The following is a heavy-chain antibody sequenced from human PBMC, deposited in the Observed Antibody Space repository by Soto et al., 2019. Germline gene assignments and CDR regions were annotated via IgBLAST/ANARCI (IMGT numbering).Heavy chain of an antibody. CDR2: TYYRSKWYN. D-gene: IGHD6-13*01. V-gene: IGHV6-1*01. Sequence: SQTLSLTCAISGDSVSSNSAAWNWIRQSPSRGLEWLGRTYYRSKWYNDYAVSVKSRITINPDTSKNQFSLQLNSVTPEGTAVYYCARDRSSSWLQTKNWFDPWGQGTLVTVSS. CDR3: ARDRSSSWLQTKNWFDP. J-gene: IGHJ5*02. CDR1: GDSVSSNSAA.